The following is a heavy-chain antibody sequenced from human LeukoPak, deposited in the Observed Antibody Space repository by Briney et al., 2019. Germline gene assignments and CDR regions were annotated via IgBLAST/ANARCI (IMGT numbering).Heavy chain of an antibody. V-gene: IGHV4-39*07. CDR1: GGSLRSSTYY. D-gene: IGHD1-14*01. J-gene: IGHJ5*02. CDR2: IFYSGST. Sequence: SETLSLTCNVSGGSLRSSTYYWGWIRQPPGKGLQWIGNIFYSGSTYYNPSLESRVTISVDTSKKQLSLNLSSVTAADTAVYYCARVGTWFDPWGQGTLVTVSS. CDR3: ARVGTWFDP.